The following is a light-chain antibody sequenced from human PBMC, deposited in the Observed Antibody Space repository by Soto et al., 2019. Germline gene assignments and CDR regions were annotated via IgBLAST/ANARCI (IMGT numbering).Light chain of an antibody. CDR2: DAS. Sequence: EIVMTQSPVTLSVSPGERATLSCRASQSINRKVAWYQQRPGQAPRLLISDASIRATGIPARFSGSGSGTEFTLTISSLQSEDFAVYYCKQYASWSPFTFGGGTKVEIK. CDR1: QSINRK. V-gene: IGKV3-15*01. CDR3: KQYASWSPFT. J-gene: IGKJ4*02.